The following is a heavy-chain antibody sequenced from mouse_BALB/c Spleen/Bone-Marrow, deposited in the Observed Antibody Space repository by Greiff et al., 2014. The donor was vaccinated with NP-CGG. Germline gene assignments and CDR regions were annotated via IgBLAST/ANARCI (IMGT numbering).Heavy chain of an antibody. CDR3: ARCLTGTSALDF. D-gene: IGHD4-1*01. V-gene: IGHV1-54*01. CDR1: GYAFTNYL. J-gene: IGHJ4*01. CDR2: INPGSGGT. Sequence: QVQLKHSGAELVGPGTSVKVSCKASGYAFTNYLIEWVKQRPGQGLEWIGVINPGSGGTNYNEKFRGKATLTADKSSSTAYMQLSSLTSDDSAVYFCARCLTGTSALDFWGQGTSVTVSS.